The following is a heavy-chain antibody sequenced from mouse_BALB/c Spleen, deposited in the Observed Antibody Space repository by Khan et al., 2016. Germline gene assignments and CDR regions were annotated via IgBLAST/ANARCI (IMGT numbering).Heavy chain of an antibody. J-gene: IGHJ4*01. D-gene: IGHD2-14*01. CDR2: VNGGGSYT. CDR1: GFTFSSYT. V-gene: IGHV5-6-4*01. CDR3: TRGLLYEGYTIDY. Sequence: EVELVESGGGLVKPGGSLKLSCAASGFTFSSYTMSWIRQTPEKRLEWVATVNGGGSYTYYPDSVKGRFTISRDKAKNTLYLQMSSLKSEDTAMYYCTRGLLYEGYTIDYWGEGTSVTGSS.